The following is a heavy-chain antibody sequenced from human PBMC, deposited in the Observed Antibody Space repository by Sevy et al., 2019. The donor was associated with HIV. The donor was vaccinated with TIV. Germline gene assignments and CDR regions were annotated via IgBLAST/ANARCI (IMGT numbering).Heavy chain of an antibody. CDR1: GFTFTNYA. CDR3: AKLPSTVMFREKGY. CDR2: ISDSGDTT. V-gene: IGHV3-23*01. D-gene: IGHD3-10*01. Sequence: GGSLRLSCAASGFTFTNYAMNWVRQAPGKGLEWVSGISDSGDTTHYEESVKGRFTISRDNPKNTVSLQMSSLRAEDTAIYYCAKLPSTVMFREKGYWGQGTRVTVSS. J-gene: IGHJ4*02.